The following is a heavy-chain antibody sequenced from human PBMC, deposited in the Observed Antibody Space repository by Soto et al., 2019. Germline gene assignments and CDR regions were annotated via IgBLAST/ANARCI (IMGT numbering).Heavy chain of an antibody. CDR3: AKDLLLWFGESGY. CDR2: ISGSGGST. CDR1: GFTFSSYA. J-gene: IGHJ4*02. V-gene: IGHV3-23*01. D-gene: IGHD3-10*01. Sequence: EVQLLESGGGLVQPGGSLRLSCAASGFTFSSYAMSWVRQAPGKGLEWVSAISGSGGSTYYADSVKGRFTISRDNSKNTLYLQMNSLGAEDTAVYYCAKDLLLWFGESGYWGQGTLVTVSS.